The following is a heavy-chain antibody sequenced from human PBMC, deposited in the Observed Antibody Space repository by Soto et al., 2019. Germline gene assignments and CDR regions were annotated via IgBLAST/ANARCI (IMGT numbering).Heavy chain of an antibody. V-gene: IGHV4-39*02. CDR3: ARLVVVAPVAND. CDR2: IFYTGTT. Sequence: SETLSLTCSVSGGSISYNSYYWGWIRQPPGKGLEWVGGIFYTGTTYYSPSLKDRVTISVDTSKNSFSLNLTSVTAEETAVYFCARLVVVAPVANDWGQGTMVTVSS. D-gene: IGHD2-2*01. CDR1: GGSISYNSYY. J-gene: IGHJ4*02.